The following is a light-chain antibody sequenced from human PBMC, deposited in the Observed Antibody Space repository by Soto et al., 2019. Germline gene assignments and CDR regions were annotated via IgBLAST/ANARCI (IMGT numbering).Light chain of an antibody. CDR2: AAS. J-gene: IGKJ1*01. CDR1: QSISRS. Sequence: DFQMTQSPSSLSASVGDRVTITCRATQSISRSLNWYQQKPGKAPELLIYAASSLQSGVPSRFSGSGSGTEFTLTIRSLQPDDFATYYCQHYNSYSEAFGQGTMVDVK. V-gene: IGKV1-5*01. CDR3: QHYNSYSEA.